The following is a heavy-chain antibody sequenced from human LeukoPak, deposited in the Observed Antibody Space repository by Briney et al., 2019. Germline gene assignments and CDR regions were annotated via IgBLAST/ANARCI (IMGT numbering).Heavy chain of an antibody. V-gene: IGHV4-4*08. CDR1: GFTFSSYS. CDR3: ARAKKRSGRSRNFYLDV. D-gene: IGHD1-26*01. Sequence: GSLRLSCAASGFTFSSYSMNWVRQAPGKGLEWIGHIYTSGTTTNSNPSLKSRVAISLDTSKNHFSLKLSSVTAADTAVYYCARAKKRSGRSRNFYLDVWGKGTTVTVSS. J-gene: IGHJ6*03. CDR2: IYTSGTT.